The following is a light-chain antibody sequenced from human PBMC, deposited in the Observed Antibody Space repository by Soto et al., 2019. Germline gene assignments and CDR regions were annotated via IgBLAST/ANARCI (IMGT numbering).Light chain of an antibody. CDR1: SSDVGGYNY. V-gene: IGLV2-8*01. CDR3: SSYAGSNNLV. J-gene: IGLJ3*02. Sequence: QSALTQPPSASGSPGQSVTISCTGASSDVGGYNYVSWRQQHPGKAPKLMIYEVTKRPSGVPDRFSGSKSGNTASLTVSGLQAEYEADYYCSSYAGSNNLVFGGGTKLTVL. CDR2: EVT.